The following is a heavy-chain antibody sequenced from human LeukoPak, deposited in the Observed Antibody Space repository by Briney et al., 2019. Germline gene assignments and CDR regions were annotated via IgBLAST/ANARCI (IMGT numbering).Heavy chain of an antibody. Sequence: PGGPLRLSCAASGFTFSNFAMHWVRQAPGKGLEWVAMMSYDGSNKYTDSVKGRFTISRDNSKNMVDLYMSNLKIEDTAVYYCARDSWGFDFWGQGTLVTVSS. CDR2: MSYDGSNK. CDR1: GFTFSNFA. D-gene: IGHD7-27*01. J-gene: IGHJ4*02. V-gene: IGHV3-30*04. CDR3: ARDSWGFDF.